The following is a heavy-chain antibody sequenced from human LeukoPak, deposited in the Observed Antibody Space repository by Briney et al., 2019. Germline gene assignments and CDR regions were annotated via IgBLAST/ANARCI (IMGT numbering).Heavy chain of an antibody. Sequence: PSETLSLTCTVSGYSISTGYYWDWIRQPPGKGLEWVANIKQDGSEKYYVDSVKGRFTISRDNAKNSLYLQMNSLRAEDTAVYYCARDTPVNYYDSSGYDYWGQGTLVTVSS. V-gene: IGHV3-7*01. J-gene: IGHJ4*02. CDR3: ARDTPVNYYDSSGYDY. CDR1: GYSISTGYY. D-gene: IGHD3-22*01. CDR2: IKQDGSEK.